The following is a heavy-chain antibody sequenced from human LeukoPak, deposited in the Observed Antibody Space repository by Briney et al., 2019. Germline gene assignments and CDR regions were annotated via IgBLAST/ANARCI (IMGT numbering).Heavy chain of an antibody. Sequence: QPGGSRRLSCAASGFTFNSYWFHWVRQAPGKGLVWVSRINSDGSDTIYADSVKGRFTISRDNAKSTVYLQMNSLKAEDTAVYYCARGGYHHGFDIWGQGTMVTVSS. V-gene: IGHV3-74*01. D-gene: IGHD2-15*01. CDR1: GFTFNSYW. J-gene: IGHJ3*02. CDR2: INSDGSDT. CDR3: ARGGYHHGFDI.